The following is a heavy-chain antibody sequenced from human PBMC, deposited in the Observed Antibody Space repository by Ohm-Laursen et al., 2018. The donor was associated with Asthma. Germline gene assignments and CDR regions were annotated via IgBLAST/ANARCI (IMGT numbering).Heavy chain of an antibody. CDR2: ISWNSGGI. V-gene: IGHV3-9*01. D-gene: IGHD3-10*01. CDR3: AKDVKAYYGSGSYYAYHGMDV. J-gene: IGHJ6*02. Sequence: SSLRLSCAASGFTFDDYAMHWVRQAPGKGLEWVSGISWNSGGIGYADSVKGRFTISRDNAKNSLYLQMDSLGPEDTALYYCAKDVKAYYGSGSYYAYHGMDVWGLGTTVPVSS. CDR1: GFTFDDYA.